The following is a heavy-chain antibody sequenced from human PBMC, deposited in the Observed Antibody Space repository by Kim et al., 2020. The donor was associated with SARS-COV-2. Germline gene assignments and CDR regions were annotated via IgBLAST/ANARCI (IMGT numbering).Heavy chain of an antibody. Sequence: SETLSLTCTVSGGSISSYYWSWIRQPPGKGLEWIGYIYYSGSTNYNPSLKSRVTISVDTSKNQFSLKLSSVTDADTAVYYCARVSGYSSGWYPYWGQGTLVTVSS. CDR3: ARVSGYSSGWYPY. D-gene: IGHD6-19*01. V-gene: IGHV4-59*01. CDR2: IYYSGST. CDR1: GGSISSYY. J-gene: IGHJ4*02.